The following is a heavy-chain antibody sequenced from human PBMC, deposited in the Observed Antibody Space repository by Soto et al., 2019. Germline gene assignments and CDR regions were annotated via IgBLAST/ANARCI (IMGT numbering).Heavy chain of an antibody. J-gene: IGHJ4*02. Sequence: PGGSLRLSCAASGFTFSNFGMHWVRQAPGKGLEWVTLISYDGSDKYYADSVKGRFTISRDNSKNTLYLQMNSLRAEDTAVYYCAKSPTAGVIRLDYWGQGTLVTVSS. CDR1: GFTFSNFG. D-gene: IGHD3-16*02. CDR2: ISYDGSDK. CDR3: AKSPTAGVIRLDY. V-gene: IGHV3-30*18.